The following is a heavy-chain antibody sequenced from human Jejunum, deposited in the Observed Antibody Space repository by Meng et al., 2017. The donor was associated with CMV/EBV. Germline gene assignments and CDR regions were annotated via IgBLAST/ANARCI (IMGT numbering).Heavy chain of an antibody. CDR2: IYSNGAT. CDR3: ARDMHREVVIQDY. V-gene: IGHV4-4*07. Sequence: QRRGSVPGLVEPYATLSPTCPVSGGSSNDYNWGCHRQADGKGLEWIGRIYSNGATNYNPSLKSRVTMSVDTSKNQFSLKLSSVTAADTAVYFCARDMHREVVIQDYWGQGTLVTVSS. D-gene: IGHD3-10*01. CDR1: GGSSNDYN. J-gene: IGHJ4*02.